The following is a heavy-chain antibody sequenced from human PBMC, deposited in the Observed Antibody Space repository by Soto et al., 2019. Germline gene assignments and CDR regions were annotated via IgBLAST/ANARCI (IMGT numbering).Heavy chain of an antibody. D-gene: IGHD6-6*01. CDR1: GFTFSSYG. V-gene: IGHV3-33*01. J-gene: IGHJ6*03. CDR3: ARDRFWEYSSSHNYYYYMDV. CDR2: IWYDGSNK. Sequence: PGGSLRLSCAASGFTFSSYGMHWVRQAPGKGLEWVAVIWYDGSNKYYADSVKGRFTISRDNSKNTLYLQMNSLRAEDTAVYYCARDRFWEYSSSHNYYYYMDVWGKGTTVTVSS.